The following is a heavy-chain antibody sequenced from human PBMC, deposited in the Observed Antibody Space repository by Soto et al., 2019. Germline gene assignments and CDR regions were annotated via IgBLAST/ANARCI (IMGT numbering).Heavy chain of an antibody. CDR2: IWYDEKNK. D-gene: IGHD2-2*01. CDR1: GFTFSSYG. Sequence: QVQLVESGGGVVQPGRSRRLSCAASGFTFSSYGMHWVRQAPGKGLEWVAVIWYDEKNKYYTDSVKGRFTISRDNSKNTLYLQMNSLRAEDTAVYYCARGRVTAAVYTDFGMDVWGQGTTVTVSS. J-gene: IGHJ6*02. V-gene: IGHV3-33*01. CDR3: ARGRVTAAVYTDFGMDV.